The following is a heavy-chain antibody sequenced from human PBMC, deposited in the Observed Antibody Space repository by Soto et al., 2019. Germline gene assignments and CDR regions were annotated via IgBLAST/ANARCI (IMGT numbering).Heavy chain of an antibody. D-gene: IGHD6-19*01. CDR2: ISDSGGST. J-gene: IGHJ4*02. CDR1: GSTFSSDD. V-gene: IGHV3-23*01. CDR3: AKDGGWSLAVSGLFDY. Sequence: GGSLRLSCVVSGSTFSSDDMSWVRQAPGRGLEWVSGISDSGGSTYYADSVKGRFTISRDNAKNTLYLQMKSLRVEDTALYYCAKDGGWSLAVSGLFDYWGPGTQVTVSS.